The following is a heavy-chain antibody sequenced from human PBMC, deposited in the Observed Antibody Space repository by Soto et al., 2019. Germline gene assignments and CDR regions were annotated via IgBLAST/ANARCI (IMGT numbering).Heavy chain of an antibody. D-gene: IGHD6-19*01. CDR3: SRAYTSGWYGLADL. V-gene: IGHV3-49*03. J-gene: IGHJ2*01. Sequence: GGSLRLSCTASGFTFGDYAVTWFRQAPGKGLEWVGFIRRKTYGGTTEYAASVKGRFTISRDDSKSIAYLQMNSLKTEDTAVYYCSRAYTSGWYGLADLWGRGTLVTSPQ. CDR2: IRRKTYGGTT. CDR1: GFTFGDYA.